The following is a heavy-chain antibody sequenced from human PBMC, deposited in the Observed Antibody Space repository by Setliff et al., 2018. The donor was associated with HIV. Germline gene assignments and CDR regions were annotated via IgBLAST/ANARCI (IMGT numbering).Heavy chain of an antibody. V-gene: IGHV4-38-2*02. Sequence: PSETLSLTCTVSGYSISSRYYWGWIRQPPGKGLEWIGSVYHTGSTYYNPSLKSRVTMSADTSRNQISLKLSSVTAADTAVYYCARPRLGNCSGDRCSFSGMDVWGPGTTVTVSS. CDR1: GYSISSRYY. CDR2: VYHTGST. J-gene: IGHJ6*02. CDR3: ARPRLGNCSGDRCSFSGMDV. D-gene: IGHD2-15*01.